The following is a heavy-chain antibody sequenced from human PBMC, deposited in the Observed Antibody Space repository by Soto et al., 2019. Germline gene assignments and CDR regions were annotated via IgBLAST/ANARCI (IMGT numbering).Heavy chain of an antibody. D-gene: IGHD6-19*01. CDR2: VPSKTNTYAT. CDR1: GFTFSGST. J-gene: IGHJ4*02. CDR3: TRQHLDVPVASATDY. V-gene: IGHV3-73*02. Sequence: EVQLVESGGGLVQPGGSLKLSCAASGFTFSGSTIHWVRQTSGKGLECIGRVPSKTNTYATAYAASVRGRFTISRDDSKNTAYLQMNSLKTEDTAVYYCTRQHLDVPVASATDYWAQGTLVTVSS.